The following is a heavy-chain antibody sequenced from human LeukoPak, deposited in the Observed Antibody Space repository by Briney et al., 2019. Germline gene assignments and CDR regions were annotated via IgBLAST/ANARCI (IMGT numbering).Heavy chain of an antibody. CDR3: AGQLINWFDP. J-gene: IGHJ5*02. CDR2: ISSSGSTI. CDR1: GFTLSSHW. D-gene: IGHD3-16*01. Sequence: PGGSLRLSCAASGFTLSSHWMHWVRQAPGKGLEWVSYISSSGSTIYYADSVKGRFTISRDNANNSLFLQMNSLRAEDTAVYYCAGQLINWFDPWGQGTLVTVSS. V-gene: IGHV3-48*04.